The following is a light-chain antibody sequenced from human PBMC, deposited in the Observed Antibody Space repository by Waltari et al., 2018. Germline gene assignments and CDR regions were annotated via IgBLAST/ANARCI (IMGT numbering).Light chain of an antibody. CDR3: QSRDASGVGGS. CDR2: DKN. V-gene: IGLV3-19*01. Sequence: SSELTQDPAVSVAMGQTVTITCQGNGLRSYYASWYQQRPGQAPILIMYDKNNRPSGVPDRFSGSNSDNTASLTITGAQAEDEASYYCQSRDASGVGGSFGGGTKLTVL. CDR1: GLRSYY. J-gene: IGLJ2*01.